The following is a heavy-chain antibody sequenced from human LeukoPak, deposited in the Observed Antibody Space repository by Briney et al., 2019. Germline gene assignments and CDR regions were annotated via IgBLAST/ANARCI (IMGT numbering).Heavy chain of an antibody. CDR2: IYYSGST. Sequence: PSETLCLTCTVSGGSISSSSYYWGWIRQPPGKGLEWIGSIYYSGSTYYNPSLKSRVTISVDTSKNQFSLKLSSVTAADTAVYYCARHSPEQDIVLMVYAPYFDYWGQGTLVTVSS. J-gene: IGHJ4*02. CDR1: GGSISSSSYY. D-gene: IGHD2-8*01. CDR3: ARHSPEQDIVLMVYAPYFDY. V-gene: IGHV4-39*01.